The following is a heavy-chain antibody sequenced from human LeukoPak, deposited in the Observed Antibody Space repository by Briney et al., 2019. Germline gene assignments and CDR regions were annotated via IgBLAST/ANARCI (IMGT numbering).Heavy chain of an antibody. CDR3: ATPGDTVTNAFDI. V-gene: IGHV3-23*01. J-gene: IGHJ3*02. Sequence: GGSLRLSCAASGFTFSSYAMSWVRQAPGKGLEWVSSSGSAGSTYYADSVKGRFTISRDNSKNTLYLQMSSLRAEDTAVYYCATPGDTVTNAFDIWGQGTMVTVSS. CDR1: GFTFSSYA. CDR2: SGSAGST. D-gene: IGHD4-17*01.